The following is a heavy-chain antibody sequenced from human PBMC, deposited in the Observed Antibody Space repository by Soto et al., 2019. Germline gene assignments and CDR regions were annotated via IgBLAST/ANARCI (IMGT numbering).Heavy chain of an antibody. V-gene: IGHV4-59*08. D-gene: IGHD2-15*01. CDR2: IYNSGST. CDR3: ARRSGGRLGKYHYGMDV. Sequence: QVQLQESGPGLVKPSETLSLTCTVSGGSISNYYWSWIRQPPGKGLEWIGYIYNSGSTNYNPSLKSRVTISVDTPKNQVSLRLSSVTAADTALYYCARRSGGRLGKYHYGMDVWGQGTTVTVSS. J-gene: IGHJ6*02. CDR1: GGSISNYY.